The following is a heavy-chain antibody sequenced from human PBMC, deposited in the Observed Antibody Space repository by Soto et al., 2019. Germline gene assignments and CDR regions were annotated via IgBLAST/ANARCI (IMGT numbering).Heavy chain of an antibody. CDR1: TFSMYS. CDR3: AKGPYCSGGSCYSVMALRAFDI. V-gene: IGHV3-21*04. Sequence: GGSLRLSCTFTFSMYSMNWFRQAPGKGLEWVASISSGSAYTNYAESVKGRFTISRDNAKNTLYLQMNSLRAEDTAVYYCAKGPYCSGGSCYSVMALRAFDIWGQGTMVTVSS. J-gene: IGHJ3*02. CDR2: ISSGSAYT. D-gene: IGHD2-15*01.